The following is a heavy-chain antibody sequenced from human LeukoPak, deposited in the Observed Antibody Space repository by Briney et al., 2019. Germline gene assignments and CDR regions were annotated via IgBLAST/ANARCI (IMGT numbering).Heavy chain of an antibody. J-gene: IGHJ4*02. Sequence: GGSLRLSCAASGFTFSSYSMNWVRQAPGKGLEWVSYISSSSSSIYYADSVKGRFTISRDNAKNTLYLQMNSLRAEDTAVYYCATGNCGGDCYSGYWGQGTLVTVSS. CDR2: ISSSSSSI. CDR3: ATGNCGGDCYSGY. D-gene: IGHD2-21*02. V-gene: IGHV3-48*04. CDR1: GFTFSSYS.